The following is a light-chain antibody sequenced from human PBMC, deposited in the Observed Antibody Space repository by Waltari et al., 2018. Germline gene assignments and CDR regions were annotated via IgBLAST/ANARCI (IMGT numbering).Light chain of an antibody. J-gene: IGKJ4*01. V-gene: IGKV3D-15*01. CDR3: QQYNNWPLT. CDR1: QSVSSK. CDR2: GAS. Sequence: EIVMTQSPVTLSVSPGERATLSCKASQSVSSKLAWYGPKPGQPPRLLIYGASTRATGIPARFSGSGSGTEFTLTISSLQSEDFAVYYCQQYNNWPLTFGGGTKVEIK.